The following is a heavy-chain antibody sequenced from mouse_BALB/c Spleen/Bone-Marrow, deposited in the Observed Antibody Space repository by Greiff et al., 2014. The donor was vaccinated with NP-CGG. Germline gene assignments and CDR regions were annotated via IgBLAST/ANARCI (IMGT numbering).Heavy chain of an antibody. CDR2: LDPASGNT. V-gene: IGHV14-3*02. CDR1: GFNIKDTY. Sequence: VQLKPSGAELVKPGASVKLSCTASGFNIKDTYIHWVMQRPEKGLAWIGRLDPASGNTKFDPKFQGKATITADTSSNTAYLQVTSLTSEDTAVYYCARVNPWYFDVWGAGTTVTVSS. D-gene: IGHD2-2*01. J-gene: IGHJ1*01. CDR3: ARVNPWYFDV.